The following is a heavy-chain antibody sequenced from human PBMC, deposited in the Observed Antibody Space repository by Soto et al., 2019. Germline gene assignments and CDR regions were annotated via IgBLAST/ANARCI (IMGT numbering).Heavy chain of an antibody. CDR1: SGSISSSNW. D-gene: IGHD6-13*01. CDR2: IYHSGST. Sequence: QVQLQESGPGLVKPSGTLSLTCAVSSGSISSSNWWSWVRQPPGKGLEWIGEIYHSGSTNYNPSLKSRVTISVDKSKNQCSLKLSSVTAADTAVYYCAGGPPESDSSSWNGAYYYYMDVWGKGTTVTVSS. V-gene: IGHV4-4*02. CDR3: AGGPPESDSSSWNGAYYYYMDV. J-gene: IGHJ6*03.